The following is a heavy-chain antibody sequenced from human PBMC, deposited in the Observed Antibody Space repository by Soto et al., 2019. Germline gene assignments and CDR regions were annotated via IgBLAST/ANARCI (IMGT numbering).Heavy chain of an antibody. J-gene: IGHJ3*01. CDR1: DFTISPYW. CDR2: IKEDGSVT. D-gene: IGHD3-10*01. Sequence: GGSLRLSCATSDFTISPYWMTWVRQTPGQGLELVANIKEDGSVTNYVDSVKGRFTISRDNAKNSLYLQMNSLRAEDTAVYYCGTDQWGGAFDLWGRGTTVTVSS. V-gene: IGHV3-7*01. CDR3: GTDQWGGAFDL.